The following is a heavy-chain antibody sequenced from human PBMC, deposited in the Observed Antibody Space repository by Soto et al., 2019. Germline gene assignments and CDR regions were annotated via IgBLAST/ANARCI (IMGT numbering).Heavy chain of an antibody. CDR3: ARSGSYYPARNWCDP. J-gene: IGHJ5*02. CDR2: ISGFNDDT. D-gene: IGHD3-10*01. V-gene: IGHV1-18*01. Sequence: QVQLVQSGAEMKNPGASVKVSCKASGYTFTSYGISWVRQAPGQGLEWMGWISGFNDDTNHAQKLQGRVTMTKDTSTSTAYMELRSLKSDDTAVYYCARSGSYYPARNWCDPWGQGTLVTVSS. CDR1: GYTFTSYG.